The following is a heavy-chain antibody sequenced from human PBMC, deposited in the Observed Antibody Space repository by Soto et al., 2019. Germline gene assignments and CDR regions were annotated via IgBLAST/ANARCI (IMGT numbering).Heavy chain of an antibody. CDR3: VSYNYGSESTFHDY. D-gene: IGHD3-16*01. Sequence: PSETLSLTCTVSGGSISSYYWSWLRQPPGKGLEWIGYIYYSGSTNYNPSLKSRVTISVDTSKNQFSLKLNSMTAADTAVYYCVSYNYGSESTFHDYWTQRSLVIVSS. J-gene: IGHJ4*02. V-gene: IGHV4-59*08. CDR2: IYYSGST. CDR1: GGSISSYY.